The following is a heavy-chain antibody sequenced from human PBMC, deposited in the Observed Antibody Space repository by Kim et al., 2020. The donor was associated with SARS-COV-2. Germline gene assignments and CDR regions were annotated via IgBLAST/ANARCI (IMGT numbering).Heavy chain of an antibody. CDR2: INHSGST. CDR1: GGSFSGYY. J-gene: IGHJ6*02. Sequence: SETLSLTCAVYGGSFSGYYWSWIRQPPGKGLEWIGEINHSGSTNYNPSLKSRVTISVDTSKNQFSLKLSSVTAADTAVYYCARVDTAMAKAADYYYGMDVWGQGTTVTVSS. CDR3: ARVDTAMAKAADYYYGMDV. D-gene: IGHD5-18*01. V-gene: IGHV4-34*01.